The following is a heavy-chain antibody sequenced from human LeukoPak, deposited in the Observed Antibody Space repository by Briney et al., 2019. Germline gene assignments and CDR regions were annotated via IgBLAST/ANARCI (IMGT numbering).Heavy chain of an antibody. Sequence: SETLSLTCAVYGGSFSGYYWSWIRQPPGKGLEWIGDINYSGSTNYNPSLKSRVTISVDTSKNQFSLKLSSVTAADTAVYYCAGPMNDRSDSTTDKYYIEYWGEGTLLSVSS. CDR3: AGPMNDRSDSTTDKYYIEY. J-gene: IGHJ4*02. CDR1: GGSFSGYY. CDR2: INYSGST. D-gene: IGHD1-26*01. V-gene: IGHV4-34*01.